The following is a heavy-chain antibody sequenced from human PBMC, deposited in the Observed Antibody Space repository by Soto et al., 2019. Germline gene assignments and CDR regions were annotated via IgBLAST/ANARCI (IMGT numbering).Heavy chain of an antibody. Sequence: PGXSLRLSCAASGFSFTSYTMNWVRQAPGKGLEWVASISAGGRSIYYADSLKGRSTVSRDNAKSSLYLQMNSLRAEDTAVYYCARSTPGNPFDIWGQGTMVTV. J-gene: IGHJ3*02. CDR1: GFSFTSYT. CDR2: ISAGGRSI. CDR3: ARSTPGNPFDI. V-gene: IGHV3-21*01. D-gene: IGHD3-10*01.